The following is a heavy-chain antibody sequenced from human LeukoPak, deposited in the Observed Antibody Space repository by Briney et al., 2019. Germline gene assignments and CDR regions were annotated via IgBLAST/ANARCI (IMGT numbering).Heavy chain of an antibody. CDR1: GIIFSNTW. CDR2: IKSKYDGGTT. V-gene: IGHV3-15*05. J-gene: IGHJ4*02. CDR3: ATDRADY. Sequence: PGGSLRLSCEVSGIIFSNTWMNWVRQAAGKGLEWVGRIKSKYDGGTTDFAAPVKGRFTISRDDSKNTLELQMNTLKIEDTAVYFCATDRADYWGQGTLVTVSS.